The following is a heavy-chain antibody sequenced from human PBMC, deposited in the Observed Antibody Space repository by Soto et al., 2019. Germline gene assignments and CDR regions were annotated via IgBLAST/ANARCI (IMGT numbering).Heavy chain of an antibody. J-gene: IGHJ5*02. CDR3: ARDLFGVAAAGTHWFDP. CDR1: GYTFNSYG. CDR2: ISAYNGNT. D-gene: IGHD6-13*01. V-gene: IGHV1-18*01. Sequence: ASVKVSCKASGYTFNSYGISWVRQAPGQGLEWMGWISAYNGNTNYAQKLQGRVTMTTDTSTSTAYMELRSLRSDDTAVYYCARDLFGVAAAGTHWFDPWGQGTLDPVSS.